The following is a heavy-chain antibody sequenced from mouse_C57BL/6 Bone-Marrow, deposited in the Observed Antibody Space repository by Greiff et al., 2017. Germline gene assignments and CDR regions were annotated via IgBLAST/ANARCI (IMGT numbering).Heavy chain of an antibody. V-gene: IGHV5-6*01. D-gene: IGHD3-2*02. Sequence: EVELMESGGDLVKPGGSLKLSCAASGFTFSSYGMSWVRQTPDKRLEWVATISSGGSYTYYPDSVKGRFTISRDNAKNTLYLQMSSLKSEDTAMYYCARRRQLRLFDYWGQGTTLTVSS. CDR3: ARRRQLRLFDY. J-gene: IGHJ2*01. CDR1: GFTFSSYG. CDR2: ISSGGSYT.